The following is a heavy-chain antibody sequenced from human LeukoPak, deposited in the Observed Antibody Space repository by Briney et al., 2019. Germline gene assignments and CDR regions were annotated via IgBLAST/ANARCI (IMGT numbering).Heavy chain of an antibody. J-gene: IGHJ1*01. CDR1: GFTFSSYW. D-gene: IGHD1-26*01. V-gene: IGHV3-7*01. CDR2: IKQDGSEK. CDR3: ARDKIVGPSDFQH. Sequence: GGSLRLSCVASGFTFSSYWMSWVRQAPGKGLEWVANIKQDGSEKYYVDSVKGRFTISRDNAKNSLYLQMNSLRAEDTAVYYCARDKIVGPSDFQHWGQGTLVTVSS.